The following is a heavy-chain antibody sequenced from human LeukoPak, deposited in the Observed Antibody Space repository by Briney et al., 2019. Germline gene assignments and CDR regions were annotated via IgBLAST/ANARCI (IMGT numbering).Heavy chain of an antibody. Sequence: GGSLRLSCAASGFTFSSYSMNWVRQAPGKGLEWVSSISSSSSYIYYADSVKGRFTISRDNAKNSLYLQMNSLRAEDTAVYYCARMRLQLPLGYYYYMDVWGKGTTVAVSS. CDR2: ISSSSSYI. CDR1: GFTFSSYS. CDR3: ARMRLQLPLGYYYYMDV. J-gene: IGHJ6*03. D-gene: IGHD5-24*01. V-gene: IGHV3-21*01.